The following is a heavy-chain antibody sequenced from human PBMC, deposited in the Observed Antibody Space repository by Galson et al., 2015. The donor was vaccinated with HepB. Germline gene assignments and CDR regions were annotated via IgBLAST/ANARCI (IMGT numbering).Heavy chain of an antibody. J-gene: IGHJ5*02. D-gene: IGHD3-10*01. CDR2: ISSDGHSI. Sequence: SLRLSCAASGFTFTFYNMNWVRQAPGKGLEWVSSISSDGHSIYYADSLKGRFTISRDNAENSLFLQMNNLGADDTAVYYCARDYRPDFGSGTYYPNWFDPWGQGTLVTVSS. V-gene: IGHV3-21*06. CDR1: GFTFTFYN. CDR3: ARDYRPDFGSGTYYPNWFDP.